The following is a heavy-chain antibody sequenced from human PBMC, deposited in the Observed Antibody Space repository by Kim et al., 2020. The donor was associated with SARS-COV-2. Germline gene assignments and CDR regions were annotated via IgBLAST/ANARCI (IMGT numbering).Heavy chain of an antibody. D-gene: IGHD3-9*01. Sequence: GGSLRLSCAASRFTFNLYAMSWVRQIPGKGLEWVSTISACGSSSHYADSVKGRFTVARDNSKNLLYLQMDDLRVEDTATYFCARDLGSAGYYGGDHWGRGPRLIVSS. CDR3: ARDLGSAGYYGGDH. CDR1: RFTFNLYA. CDR2: ISACGSSS. V-gene: IGHV3-23*01. J-gene: IGHJ4*02.